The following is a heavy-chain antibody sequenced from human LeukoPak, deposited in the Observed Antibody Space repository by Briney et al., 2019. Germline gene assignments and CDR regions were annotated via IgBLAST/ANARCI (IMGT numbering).Heavy chain of an antibody. V-gene: IGHV4-61*01. CDR2: IYYSGST. Sequence: SETLSLTCTVSGGSVSSGSYYWSWIRQPPGKGLEWIGYIYYSGSTNYNPSLKSRVTISVDTSKNRFSLKLSSVTAADTAVYYCARDSGSYSPTYYYYYGMDVWGQGTTVTVSS. D-gene: IGHD1-26*01. CDR1: GGSVSSGSYY. J-gene: IGHJ6*02. CDR3: ARDSGSYSPTYYYYYGMDV.